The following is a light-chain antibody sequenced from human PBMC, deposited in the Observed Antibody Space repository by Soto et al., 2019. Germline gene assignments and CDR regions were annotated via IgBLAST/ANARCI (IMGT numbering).Light chain of an antibody. J-gene: IGKJ1*01. CDR2: GAS. Sequence: EIVMTQSPATLSVSPGERATLSCRASQSVSSNLAWYQHKPGQAPRLLIYGASTRSTGILARLRDSGSGTELTLTISSLQFEDFAVYYGQKYNNWLPGGAFGQGNKVEIE. CDR1: QSVSSN. CDR3: QKYNNWLPGGA. V-gene: IGKV3-15*01.